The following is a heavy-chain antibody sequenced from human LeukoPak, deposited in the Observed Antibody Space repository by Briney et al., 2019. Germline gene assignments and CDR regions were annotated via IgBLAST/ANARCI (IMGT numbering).Heavy chain of an antibody. Sequence: PGGSLRLSCAASGFTFDDYGMSWVRQAPGEGLEWVSGINWNGGSTGYADSVKGRFTISRDNAKNSLYLQMNSLRAEDTALYHCAREWFGKFFKTTYYGMDVWGQGTTVTVSS. CDR1: GFTFDDYG. J-gene: IGHJ6*02. CDR2: INWNGGST. V-gene: IGHV3-20*01. CDR3: AREWFGKFFKTTYYGMDV. D-gene: IGHD3-10*01.